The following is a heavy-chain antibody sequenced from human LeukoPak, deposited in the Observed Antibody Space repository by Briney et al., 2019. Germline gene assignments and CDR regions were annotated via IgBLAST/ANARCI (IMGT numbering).Heavy chain of an antibody. CDR1: GGSINSGDYY. V-gene: IGHV4-30-4*01. CDR2: IYYSGST. D-gene: IGHD1-1*01. Sequence: PSETLSLTSTVPGGSINSGDYYWSSIRQPPGKGLEWIGYIYYSGSTYYNPSLKSRVTISLDTAKNQFSLKLSSVTAADTAVYYCARVWKPDRYGMDVWGQGTTVTVSS. J-gene: IGHJ6*02. CDR3: ARVWKPDRYGMDV.